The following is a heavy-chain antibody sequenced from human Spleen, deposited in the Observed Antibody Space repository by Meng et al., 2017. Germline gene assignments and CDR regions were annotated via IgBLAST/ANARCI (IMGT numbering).Heavy chain of an antibody. CDR2: INPKSGDT. D-gene: IGHD2-21*02. V-gene: IGHV1-2*06. Sequence: ASVKVSCKPSGYNFPDYWLHWVRRAPGQGLEWMGRINPKSGDTHYAQRFQGRVTMTGDTSISTAYMELSGLRSEDTAVYYCAGGAVVTLIFYHAMDVWGQGTTVTVSS. CDR1: GYNFPDYW. CDR3: AGGAVVTLIFYHAMDV. J-gene: IGHJ6*02.